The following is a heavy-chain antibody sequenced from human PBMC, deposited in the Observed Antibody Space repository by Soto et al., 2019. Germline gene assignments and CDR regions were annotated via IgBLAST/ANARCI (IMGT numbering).Heavy chain of an antibody. V-gene: IGHV1-3*01. J-gene: IGHJ5*02. CDR3: ANQELGYCSGGSCSEFDP. Sequence: ASVKVSCKASGYTFTSYAMHWVRQAPGQRLEWMGWINAGNGNTKYSQKFQGRVTITRDTSASTAYMELSSLRSEDTAVYYCANQELGYCSGGSCSEFDPWGQGTLVTVSS. CDR2: INAGNGNT. D-gene: IGHD2-15*01. CDR1: GYTFTSYA.